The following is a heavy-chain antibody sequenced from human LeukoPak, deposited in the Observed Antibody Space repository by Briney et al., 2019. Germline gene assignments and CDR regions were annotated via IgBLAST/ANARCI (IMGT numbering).Heavy chain of an antibody. CDR3: ARGRSGLAAAGTYDY. CDR2: INPNSGRT. Sequence: ASVKVSCKASGYTFTSSDINWVRQGAGQGLEWMGWINPNSGRTGYAQKFQGRVTMTANTSISTAYMELSSLRFDDTAVYYCARGRSGLAAAGTYDYWGQGTLITVSS. V-gene: IGHV1-8*01. J-gene: IGHJ4*02. CDR1: GYTFTSSD. D-gene: IGHD6-13*01.